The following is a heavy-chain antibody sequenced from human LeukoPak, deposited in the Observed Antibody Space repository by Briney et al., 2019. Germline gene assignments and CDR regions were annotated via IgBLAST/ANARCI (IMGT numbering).Heavy chain of an antibody. Sequence: PGGSLRLSCAGSGFIFNNYWMGWVRQAPGKGLQWVASIIGEGHERHYVDSVKGRFTISRDNAKNSLFLQMDSLRVEDTAVYYYVRDLGGCSGDCHPYWGQGVLVTVSS. J-gene: IGHJ4*02. V-gene: IGHV3-7*01. CDR3: VRDLGGCSGDCHPY. CDR1: GFIFNNYW. D-gene: IGHD2-21*01. CDR2: IIGEGHER.